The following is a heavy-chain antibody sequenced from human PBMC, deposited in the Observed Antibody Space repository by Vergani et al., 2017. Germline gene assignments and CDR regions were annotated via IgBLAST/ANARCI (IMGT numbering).Heavy chain of an antibody. Sequence: QVQLQESGPGLVKPSETLSLTCTVSGGSISSYYWSWIRQPPGKGLEWIGYIYYSGSTNYNPSLKSPVTISVDTSKDQFSRKLSSVTAAETAVYYCARDRNGGGYYYGMDVWGQGTTVTVSS. CDR2: IYYSGST. D-gene: IGHD1-1*01. J-gene: IGHJ6*02. CDR1: GGSISSYY. V-gene: IGHV4-59*01. CDR3: ARDRNGGGYYYGMDV.